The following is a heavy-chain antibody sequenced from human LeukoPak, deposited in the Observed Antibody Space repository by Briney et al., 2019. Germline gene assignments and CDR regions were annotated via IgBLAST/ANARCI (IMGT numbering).Heavy chain of an antibody. CDR1: GYTFTSYG. Sequence: ASVKVSCKASGYTFTSYGISWVRQAPGQGLEWMGWMSAYNGNTNYAQKLQGRVTMTTDTSTSTAYMELRSLRSDDTAVYYCARDTNGDYYGSGSYSYWGQGTLVTVSS. V-gene: IGHV1-18*01. J-gene: IGHJ4*02. CDR3: ARDTNGDYYGSGSYSY. D-gene: IGHD3-10*01. CDR2: MSAYNGNT.